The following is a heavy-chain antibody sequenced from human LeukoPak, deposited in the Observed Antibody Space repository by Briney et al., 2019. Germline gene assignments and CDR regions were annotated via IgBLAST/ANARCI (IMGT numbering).Heavy chain of an antibody. CDR2: IIPLFGTA. D-gene: IGHD1-26*01. CDR1: GGTFSTYA. V-gene: IGHV1-69*05. CDR3: TRVFARGGEISGSYYYY. Sequence: SVKVSCKASGGTFSTYAVNWVRQAPGQGLEWMGGIIPLFGTANYAQKFQGRVTITTDESTSTAHMELSSLRSEDTAIYYCTRVFARGGEISGSYYYYWGQGTLVTVSS. J-gene: IGHJ4*02.